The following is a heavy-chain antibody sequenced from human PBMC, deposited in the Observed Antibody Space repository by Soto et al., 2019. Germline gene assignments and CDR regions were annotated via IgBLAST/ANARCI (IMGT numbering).Heavy chain of an antibody. CDR2: TYYRSRWFN. V-gene: IGHV6-1*01. CDR3: ARHIRYSWFDC. Sequence: QALSLTCASSGDSVASNSATWDWIRQSPSRGLEWLGRTYYRSRWFNDYAGSVKGRITINPDTSNNQFSLQLTSLSPDDTAVYYCARHIRYSWFDCWGQGT. CDR1: GDSVASNSAT. J-gene: IGHJ5*01.